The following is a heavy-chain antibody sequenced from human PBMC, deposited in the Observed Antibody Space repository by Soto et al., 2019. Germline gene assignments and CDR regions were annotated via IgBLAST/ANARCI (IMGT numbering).Heavy chain of an antibody. V-gene: IGHV4-61*01. J-gene: IGHJ4*02. D-gene: IGHD5-12*01. CDR1: GGSVSSGSYY. CDR2: IYYSGST. CDR3: ARAEEMATFDY. Sequence: QVQLQESGPGLVKPSETLSLTCTVSGGSVSSGSYYWSWIRQPPGKGLEWIGYIYYSGSTNYNPSLKSRVTISVDTSKNQFSLKLSSVTAADTAVYYCARAEEMATFDYWGQGTLVTVSS.